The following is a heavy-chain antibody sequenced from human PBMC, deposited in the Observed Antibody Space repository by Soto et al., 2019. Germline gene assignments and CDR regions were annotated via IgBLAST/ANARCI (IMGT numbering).Heavy chain of an antibody. CDR2: IYWDDDK. CDR1: GFSLSTSGVG. V-gene: IGHV2-5*02. Sequence: QITLKESGPTLVKPTQTLTLTCTFSGFSLSTSGVGVGWIRQPPGKALEWLALIYWDDDKRYSTSLKSRLTITKDTSKNQVVLTMTNMDPLDTATYYCAHNGAQLDYWGQGTLVTVSS. J-gene: IGHJ4*02. D-gene: IGHD2-8*01. CDR3: AHNGAQLDY.